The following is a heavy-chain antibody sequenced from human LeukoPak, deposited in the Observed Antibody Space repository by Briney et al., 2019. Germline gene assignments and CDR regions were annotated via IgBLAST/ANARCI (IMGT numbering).Heavy chain of an antibody. D-gene: IGHD3-9*01. V-gene: IGHV1-18*01. CDR3: ARMILLLGDVLTVPPRGFDY. Sequence: ASVTVSCKASGYTLTTYGISWVRQAPGQGLEWLGRISVYNGNTNYAQKLQGRVTMTTDTSTSTAYMELRSLRSDDTAVYYCARMILLLGDVLTVPPRGFDYWGQGTLVTVSS. CDR2: ISVYNGNT. J-gene: IGHJ4*02. CDR1: GYTLTTYG.